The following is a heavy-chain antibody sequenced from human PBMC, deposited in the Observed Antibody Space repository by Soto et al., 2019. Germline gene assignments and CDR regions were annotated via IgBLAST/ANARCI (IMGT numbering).Heavy chain of an antibody. CDR3: ARKGEVTGLKY. CDR2: INPDGTST. J-gene: IGHJ4*02. D-gene: IGHD1-20*01. CDR1: GFIFTDYW. V-gene: IGHV3-74*01. Sequence: EVQLVESGGGLVQPGGSLRVSCAASGFIFTDYWLHWVRQVPGEGLEWLSRINPDGTSTDYADSVKGRFTVSRDNAKNTQYLQMNSLRAEDTAVYYCARKGEVTGLKYWGQGTLVTVSS.